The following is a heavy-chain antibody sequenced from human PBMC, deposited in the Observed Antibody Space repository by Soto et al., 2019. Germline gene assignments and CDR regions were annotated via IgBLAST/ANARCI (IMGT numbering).Heavy chain of an antibody. CDR2: IIPIFGTA. CDR3: ARARGRCSSTSCYRAPPRNWFDP. CDR1: GGTFSSYA. Sequence: SVEVSCKASGGTFSSYAISWVRQAPGQGLEWMGGIIPIFGTANYAQKFQGRVTITADKSTSTAYMELSSLRSEDTAVYYCARARGRCSSTSCYRAPPRNWFDPWGQGTLITVSS. V-gene: IGHV1-69*06. D-gene: IGHD2-2*02. J-gene: IGHJ5*02.